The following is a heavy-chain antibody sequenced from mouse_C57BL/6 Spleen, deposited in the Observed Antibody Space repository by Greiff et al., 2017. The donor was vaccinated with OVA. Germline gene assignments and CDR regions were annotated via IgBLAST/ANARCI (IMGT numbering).Heavy chain of an antibody. CDR2: ISYDGSN. D-gene: IGHD2-12*01. V-gene: IGHV3-6*01. Sequence: EVQLQQSGPGLVKPSQSLSLTCSVTGYSITSGYYWNWIRQFPGNKLEWMGYISYDGSNNYNPSLKNRISITRDTSKNQFFLKLNSVTTEDTATYYCARGYDVDYWGQGTSVTVSS. CDR3: ARGYDVDY. CDR1: GYSITSGYY. J-gene: IGHJ4*01.